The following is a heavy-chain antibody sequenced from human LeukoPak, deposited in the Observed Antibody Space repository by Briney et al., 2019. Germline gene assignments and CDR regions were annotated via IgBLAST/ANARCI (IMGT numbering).Heavy chain of an antibody. Sequence: GGSLRLSCAASGFTFSSYWMSWVRQAPGKWLEWVANIKQDGSEKYYVDSVKGRFTISRDNAKNSLYLQMNSLRAEDTAVYYCVGLRYFGLYGMDVWGQGTTVTVSS. D-gene: IGHD3-9*01. CDR2: IKQDGSEK. CDR3: VGLRYFGLYGMDV. V-gene: IGHV3-7*01. CDR1: GFTFSSYW. J-gene: IGHJ6*02.